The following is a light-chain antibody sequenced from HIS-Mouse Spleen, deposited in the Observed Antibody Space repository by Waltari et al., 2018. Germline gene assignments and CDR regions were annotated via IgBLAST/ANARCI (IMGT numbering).Light chain of an antibody. V-gene: IGLV2-14*03. Sequence: QSALTQPASVSGSPGPSITISCTGTSSDVGGYNYFSWYQQQPGKAPKLMIYDVSNRPSGVSNRCSGSKSGNTASLTISGLQAEDEADYYCSSYTSSSTLVFGGGTKLTVL. J-gene: IGLJ3*02. CDR1: SSDVGGYNY. CDR3: SSYTSSSTLV. CDR2: DVS.